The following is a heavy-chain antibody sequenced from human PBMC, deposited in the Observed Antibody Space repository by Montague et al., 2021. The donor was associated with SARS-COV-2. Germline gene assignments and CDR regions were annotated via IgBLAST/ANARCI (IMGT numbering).Heavy chain of an antibody. V-gene: IGHV4-61*02. CDR1: GDSLSSGSYY. J-gene: IGHJ6*02. CDR3: TRDPITGTRGTIYNYYGMDV. CDR2: IYRGGSS. D-gene: IGHD1-7*01. Sequence: TLSLTCSVSGDSLSSGSYYWSWIRQPAGKGLEWIGRIYRGGSSNYNPSLKSRVTISGDMSKNQFSLNVSSVTAADTAVYYCTRDPITGTRGTIYNYYGMDVWGQGTTVTVSS.